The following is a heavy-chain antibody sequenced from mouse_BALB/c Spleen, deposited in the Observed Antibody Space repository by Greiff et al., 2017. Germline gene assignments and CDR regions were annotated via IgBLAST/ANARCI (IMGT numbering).Heavy chain of an antibody. CDR2: ISYSGST. CDR1: GYSITSDYA. Sequence: VQLKESGPGLVKPSQSLSLTCTVTGYSITSDYAWNWIRQFPGNKLEWMGYISYSGSTSYNPSLKSRISITRDTSKNQFFLQLNSVTTEDTATYYCADMITYAMDYWGQGTSVTVSS. J-gene: IGHJ4*01. CDR3: ADMITYAMDY. D-gene: IGHD2-4*01. V-gene: IGHV3-2*02.